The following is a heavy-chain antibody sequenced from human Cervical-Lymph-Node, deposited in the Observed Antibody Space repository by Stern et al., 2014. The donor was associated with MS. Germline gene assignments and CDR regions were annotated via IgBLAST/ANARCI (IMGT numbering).Heavy chain of an antibody. V-gene: IGHV3-11*01. J-gene: IGHJ6*02. CDR2: ISDSGVIM. CDR1: GFTFSDYF. Sequence: VQLVESGGGLVKPGGSLTLSCAASGFTFSDYFMSWVRQAPGKGLEWVSYISDSGVIMFSGDSVRGRFSISRDNAGNSLFLQMNGLRVEDTAVYYCARSRVASPHYYYGMDVWGQGTTVTVSS. CDR3: ARSRVASPHYYYGMDV. D-gene: IGHD2-15*01.